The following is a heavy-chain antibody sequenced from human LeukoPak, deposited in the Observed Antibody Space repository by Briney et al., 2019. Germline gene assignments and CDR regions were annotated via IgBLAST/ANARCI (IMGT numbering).Heavy chain of an antibody. Sequence: ASVKVSCKASGYTFTGYYMHWVRQAPGQGLEWMGWINPNSGGTNYAQKFQGRVTMTRDTSISTAYMELSRLRSDDTAVYYCARRVTALFWHFDYWGQGTLVTVSS. V-gene: IGHV1-2*02. D-gene: IGHD2-21*02. J-gene: IGHJ4*02. CDR2: INPNSGGT. CDR3: ARRVTALFWHFDY. CDR1: GYTFTGYY.